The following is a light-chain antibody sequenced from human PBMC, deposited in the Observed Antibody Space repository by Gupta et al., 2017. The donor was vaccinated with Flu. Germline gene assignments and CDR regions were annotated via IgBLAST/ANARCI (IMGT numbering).Light chain of an antibody. CDR2: DDS. CDR3: QVWDTSSGHSWV. Sequence: KMAMITCDGNNIDSKSVHWYQQRPCHAPVLVVYDDSDRASGLPERFSGSNSGIPATLTVSGVEAGDEADYYCQVWDTSSGHSWVFGGGTKLTVL. J-gene: IGLJ3*02. V-gene: IGLV3-21*03. CDR1: NIDSKS.